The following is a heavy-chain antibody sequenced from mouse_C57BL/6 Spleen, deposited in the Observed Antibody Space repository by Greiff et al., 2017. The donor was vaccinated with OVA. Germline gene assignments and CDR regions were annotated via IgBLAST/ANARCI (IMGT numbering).Heavy chain of an antibody. D-gene: IGHD2-2*01. CDR1: VYTFTDYE. J-gene: IGHJ1*03. Sequence: QVQLQQSGAEQVRPGASVTLSFNAPVYTFTDYEMHWVKQTPVHGLEWIGAIDPETGGTAYNQKFKGKAILTADKSSSTAYMELRSLTSEDSAVYYCTIMVTNWYFDVWGTGTTVTVSS. CDR3: TIMVTNWYFDV. CDR2: IDPETGGT. V-gene: IGHV1-15*01.